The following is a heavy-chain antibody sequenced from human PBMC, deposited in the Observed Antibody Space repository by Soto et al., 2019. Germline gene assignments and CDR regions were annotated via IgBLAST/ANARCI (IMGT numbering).Heavy chain of an antibody. D-gene: IGHD5-12*01. CDR2: MNPNSGNT. CDR3: ARGRGYSGYDDAFDI. CDR1: GYTFTSYY. J-gene: IGHJ3*02. V-gene: IGHV1-8*02. Sequence: ASVTVSCKASGYTFTSYYMHWVRQATGQGLEWMGWMNPNSGNTGYAQKFQGRVTMTRNTSISTAYMELSSLRSEDTAVYYCARGRGYSGYDDAFDIWGQGTMVTVSS.